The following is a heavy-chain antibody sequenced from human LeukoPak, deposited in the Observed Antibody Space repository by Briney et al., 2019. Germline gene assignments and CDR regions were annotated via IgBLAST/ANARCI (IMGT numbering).Heavy chain of an antibody. CDR3: ARDKGRYYGSGSYLYNWFDP. Sequence: SSETLSLTCTVSGGSISSYYWSWLRQPPGKGLEWIGYIYYSGSTNYNPSLKSRVTISVDTPKNQFSLKLSSVTAADAAVYYCARDKGRYYGSGSYLYNWFDPWGQGTLVTVSS. CDR2: IYYSGST. CDR1: GGSISSYY. D-gene: IGHD3-10*01. J-gene: IGHJ5*02. V-gene: IGHV4-59*01.